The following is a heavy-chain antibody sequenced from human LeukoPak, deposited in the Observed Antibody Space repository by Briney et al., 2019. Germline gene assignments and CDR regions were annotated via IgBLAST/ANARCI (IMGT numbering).Heavy chain of an antibody. CDR3: ARLLRVTTAGPDLFYFDY. J-gene: IGHJ4*02. D-gene: IGHD4-17*01. V-gene: IGHV4-30-4*01. CDR2: IYYSGST. Sequence: PSQTLSLTCTVSGGSISSGDYYWSWIRQPPGKGLEWIGYIYYSGSTYYNPSLKSRVTISISTSRTQFSLKLNSVTAADTAVYYCARLLRVTTAGPDLFYFDYWGQGTLVTVSS. CDR1: GGSISSGDYY.